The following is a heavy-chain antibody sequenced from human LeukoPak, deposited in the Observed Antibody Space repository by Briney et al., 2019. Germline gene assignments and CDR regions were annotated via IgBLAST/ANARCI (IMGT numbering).Heavy chain of an antibody. CDR3: ARVAGVFWNTRYTNAFDI. J-gene: IGHJ3*02. D-gene: IGHD1/OR15-1a*01. Sequence: GASVKVSRKASGYTFTSYDINWARQATGQGLEWMGWMNPNSGNTGYAQKFQGRVTMTRNTSISTAYMELSSLRSEDTAVYYCARVAGVFWNTRYTNAFDIWGQGTMVTVSS. V-gene: IGHV1-8*01. CDR2: MNPNSGNT. CDR1: GYTFTSYD.